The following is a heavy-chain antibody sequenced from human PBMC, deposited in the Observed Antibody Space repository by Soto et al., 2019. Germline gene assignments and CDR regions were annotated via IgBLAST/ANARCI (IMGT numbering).Heavy chain of an antibody. CDR1: GFTVSSNY. CDR3: AREGGTDYCSGGSCSDDAFDI. J-gene: IGHJ3*02. V-gene: IGHV3-66*01. D-gene: IGHD2-15*01. CDR2: IYSGGST. Sequence: EVQLVESGGGLVQPGGSLRLSCAASGFTVSSNYMSWVRQAPGKGLEWVSVIYSGGSTYYADSAKGRFTISRDNSKDTLYLQVNSLRAEDTAVYYCAREGGTDYCSGGSCSDDAFDIWGQGTMVTVSS.